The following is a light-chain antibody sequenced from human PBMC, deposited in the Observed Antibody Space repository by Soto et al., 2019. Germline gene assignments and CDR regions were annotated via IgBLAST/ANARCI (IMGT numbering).Light chain of an antibody. J-gene: IGKJ1*01. V-gene: IGKV4-1*01. CDR2: WAS. Sequence: DIVMTQSPDSLAVSWGERATINCKSSQSVLYSSINKNYLAWYQQKPGQPPKLLIYWASTREAGVPDRFSGSGSGTDFTLTITSLQAEDVAVYYCQQYYSTPPTFGQGTKVEIK. CDR3: QQYYSTPPT. CDR1: QSVLYSSINKNY.